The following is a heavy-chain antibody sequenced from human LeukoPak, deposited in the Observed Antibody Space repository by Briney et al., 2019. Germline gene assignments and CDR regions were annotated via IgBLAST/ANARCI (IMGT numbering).Heavy chain of an antibody. D-gene: IGHD2-15*01. J-gene: IGHJ4*02. CDR2: ISTDGYTT. CDR3: VVGGSPGY. Sequence: SGGSLRLSCAASGLAFSAYKMHWVRQAPRKGLVWVLRISTDGYTTDYADFVQGRFTASRDNTKNTWSLEMNRLRAEDTAVYYCVVGGSPGYWGQGTLVTVSS. V-gene: IGHV3-74*01. CDR1: GLAFSAYK.